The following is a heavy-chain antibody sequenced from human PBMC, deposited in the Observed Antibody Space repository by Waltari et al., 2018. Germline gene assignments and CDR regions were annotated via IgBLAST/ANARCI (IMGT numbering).Heavy chain of an antibody. V-gene: IGHV4-31*03. CDR2: VYFTGST. CDR1: GCSISTGSYY. CDR3: ARVGTLAFDF. Sequence: QVRLQESGPGMVKSSQTLSLTCTVSGCSISTGSYYWTWIRHLPGKGLEWIGYVYFTGSTLYNPALASRLSITVDTSKNQFSLNLESVRPADTAVYYCARVGTLAFDFWGQGTEVAVSS. J-gene: IGHJ3*01. D-gene: IGHD3-10*01.